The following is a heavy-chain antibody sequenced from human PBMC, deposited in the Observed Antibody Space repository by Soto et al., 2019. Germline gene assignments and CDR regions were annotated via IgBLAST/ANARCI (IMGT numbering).Heavy chain of an antibody. J-gene: IGHJ3*02. CDR1: GGSISSGGYS. D-gene: IGHD1-26*01. Sequence: QLQLQESGSGLVKPSQTLSLTCAVSGGSISSGGYSWSWIRQPPGKGLEWIGYIYHSGSTYYNPSLKSRVTLAVDRSKNQFSLKLSSVTAADTAVYYCARGLGSSPSEDAFDIWGQGTMVTVSS. CDR3: ARGLGSSPSEDAFDI. V-gene: IGHV4-30-2*01. CDR2: IYHSGST.